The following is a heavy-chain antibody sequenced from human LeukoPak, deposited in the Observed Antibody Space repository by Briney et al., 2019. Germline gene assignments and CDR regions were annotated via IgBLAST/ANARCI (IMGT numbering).Heavy chain of an antibody. CDR2: IYSGGNT. CDR3: ARGGYNYGYGYFDY. D-gene: IGHD5-18*01. J-gene: IGHJ4*02. Sequence: GGSLRLSCAASGFTVSSNYMSWVRQAPGKGLEWVSVIYSGGNTYYAESVKGRFTISRDNSKNTLYLQMNSLRAEDTAVYYCARGGYNYGYGYFDYWGQGTLVTVSS. CDR1: GFTVSSNY. V-gene: IGHV3-53*01.